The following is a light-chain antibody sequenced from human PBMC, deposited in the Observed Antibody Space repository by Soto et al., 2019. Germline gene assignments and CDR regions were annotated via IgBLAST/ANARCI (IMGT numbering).Light chain of an antibody. CDR2: EGS. CDR3: CSYAGSSTFALYV. V-gene: IGLV2-23*03. Sequence: QSVLTQPASVSGSPGQSITISCTGTSSDVASYNLVSWYQQHPGKAPKLMIYEGSKRPSGVSNRFSGSKSGNTASLTISGLQAEDEADYYCCSYAGSSTFALYVFGTGTKVTAL. CDR1: SSDVASYNL. J-gene: IGLJ1*01.